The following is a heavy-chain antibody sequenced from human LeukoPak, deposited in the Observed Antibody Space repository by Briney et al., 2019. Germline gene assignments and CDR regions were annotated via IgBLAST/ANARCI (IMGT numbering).Heavy chain of an antibody. CDR3: ARGWLQPYWYFDL. V-gene: IGHV1-18*01. J-gene: IGHJ2*01. D-gene: IGHD5-24*01. CDR1: GYTFTNYG. Sequence: ASVKVSRKASGYTFTNYGIVWVRQAPGQGLEWMGWISVYNGNTNYAQKFQGRVTMTADTSTSTAYMELRSLRSDDTAVYYCARGWLQPYWYFDLWGRGTLVTVSS. CDR2: ISVYNGNT.